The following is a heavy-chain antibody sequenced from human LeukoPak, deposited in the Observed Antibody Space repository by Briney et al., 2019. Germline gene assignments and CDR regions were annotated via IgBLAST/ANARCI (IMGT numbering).Heavy chain of an antibody. CDR3: ARAHDFWSGYYKKGRWFDP. CDR1: GGSFTGYY. D-gene: IGHD3-3*01. J-gene: IGHJ5*02. Sequence: PSETLSLTCAVYGGSFTGYYWNWIRQPPGRGLEWIGKVSRSGNTSYNPSLKSRVTISVDTSKNQFSLKPSSVTAADTAVYYCARAHDFWSGYYKKGRWFDPWGQGTLVTVSS. CDR2: VSRSGNT. V-gene: IGHV4-34*01.